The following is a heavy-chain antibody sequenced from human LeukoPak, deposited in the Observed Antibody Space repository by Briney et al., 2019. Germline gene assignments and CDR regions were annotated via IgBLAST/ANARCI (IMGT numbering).Heavy chain of an antibody. CDR1: GYTFTSYG. CDR3: ATNGLRYFDWLPRFDY. V-gene: IGHV1-18*01. J-gene: IGHJ4*02. CDR2: ISAYNGNT. Sequence: ASVKVSCTASGYTFTSYGISWVRQSPGQGLEWMGWISAYNGNTNYAQKLQGRVTMTTDTSTSTAYMELRSLRSDDTAVYYCATNGLRYFDWLPRFDYWGQGTLVTVSS. D-gene: IGHD3-9*01.